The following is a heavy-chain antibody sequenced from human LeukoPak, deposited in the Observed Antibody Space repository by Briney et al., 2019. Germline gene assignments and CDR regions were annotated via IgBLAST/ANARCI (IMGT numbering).Heavy chain of an antibody. J-gene: IGHJ4*02. CDR3: ARDLRL. CDR1: GFTFSSFS. Sequence: GRSLTLSCAASGFTFSSFSMNWVRQAPGKGLEWVSSITSSSNYIYYASSVRGRFTISRDNAKNSLCPQMNSLRAEDTAVYYCARDLRLWGQGTLVTVSS. V-gene: IGHV3-21*01. CDR2: ITSSSNYI.